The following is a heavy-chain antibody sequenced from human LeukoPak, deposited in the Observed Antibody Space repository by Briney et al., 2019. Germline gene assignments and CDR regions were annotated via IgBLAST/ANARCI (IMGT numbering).Heavy chain of an antibody. J-gene: IGHJ6*03. CDR3: AKDGEQLVFYYYYMDV. Sequence: PSETLSLTCTVSGGSISSYYWSWIRQPPGKGLEWVSAISGSGGSTYYADSVKGRFTISRDNSKNTLYLQMNSLRAEDTAVYYCAKDGEQLVFYYYYMDVWGKGTTVTVSS. V-gene: IGHV3-23*01. D-gene: IGHD6-6*01. CDR1: GGSISSYY. CDR2: ISGSGGST.